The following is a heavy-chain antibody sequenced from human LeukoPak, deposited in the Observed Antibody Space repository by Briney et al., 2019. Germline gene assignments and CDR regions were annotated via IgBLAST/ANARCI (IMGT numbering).Heavy chain of an antibody. D-gene: IGHD3-10*01. V-gene: IGHV3-30*02. CDR3: AKEIMVRGVVTSYFDY. Sequence: PGGSLRLSCAVSGFTFSIYGMHWARQAPGKGLEWVAFIRFDGNNKFYAQSVRGRFTISRVNSKNRLYLQMNSLRAEDTAVYYCAKEIMVRGVVTSYFDYWGQGTLVTVSS. J-gene: IGHJ4*02. CDR2: IRFDGNNK. CDR1: GFTFSIYG.